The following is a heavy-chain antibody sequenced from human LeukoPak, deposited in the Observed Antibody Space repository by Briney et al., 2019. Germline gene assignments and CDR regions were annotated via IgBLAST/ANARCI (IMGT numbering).Heavy chain of an antibody. CDR2: ISSNGGST. Sequence: PGGSLRLSCAASGFTFSSYAMHWVRQAPGKGLEYVSAISSNGGSTYYANSVKGRFTISRDNSKNTLYLQMGSLRAEDMAVYYCARELVALLRQQDYSYGMDVWGRGTTVIVSS. V-gene: IGHV3-64*01. CDR1: GFTFSSYA. J-gene: IGHJ6*02. CDR3: ARELVALLRQQDYSYGMDV. D-gene: IGHD5-12*01.